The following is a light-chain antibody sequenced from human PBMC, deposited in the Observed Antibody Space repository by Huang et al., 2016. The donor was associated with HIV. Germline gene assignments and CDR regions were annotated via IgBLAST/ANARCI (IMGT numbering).Light chain of an antibody. J-gene: IGKJ1*01. Sequence: DIQMTQSPSSLSASVGDRVTSTFRASQDIHSLLAWYQLKPGGAPRLLIQAVSTLQSGVQTRFSGSGSGTDFTLSISGLQPEDVALYFCQKYDSAPRTFGQGTKVEIK. CDR1: QDIHSL. CDR3: QKYDSAPRT. V-gene: IGKV1-27*01. CDR2: AVS.